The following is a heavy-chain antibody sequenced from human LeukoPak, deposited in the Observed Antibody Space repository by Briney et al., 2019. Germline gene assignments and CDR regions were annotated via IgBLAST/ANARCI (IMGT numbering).Heavy chain of an antibody. V-gene: IGHV5-51*01. CDR1: GYSFTSYW. CDR3: ARHIKSGRQAPGAFDI. Sequence: GESLKISCKGSGYSFTSYWIGWVRQMPGKGLEWMGIIYPGDSDTRYSPSFQGQVTISADKSISTAYLQWSSLKASDTAMYYCARHIKSGRQAPGAFDIWGQGTMVTVSS. CDR2: IYPGDSDT. J-gene: IGHJ3*02. D-gene: IGHD1-26*01.